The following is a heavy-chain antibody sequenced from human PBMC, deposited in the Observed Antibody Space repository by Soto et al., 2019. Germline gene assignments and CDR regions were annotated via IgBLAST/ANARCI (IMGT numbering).Heavy chain of an antibody. V-gene: IGHV3-23*01. CDR1: GFTFSSYA. D-gene: IGHD6-6*01. CDR3: AKDSSSSPESERYYYYYGMDV. Sequence: GSLRLSCAASGFTFSSYAMSWVRQAPGKGLEWVSAISGSGGSTYYADSVKGRFTNSRDNSKNTLYLQMNSLRAEDTAVYYCAKDSSSSPESERYYYYYGMDVWGQGTTVTV. J-gene: IGHJ6*02. CDR2: ISGSGGST.